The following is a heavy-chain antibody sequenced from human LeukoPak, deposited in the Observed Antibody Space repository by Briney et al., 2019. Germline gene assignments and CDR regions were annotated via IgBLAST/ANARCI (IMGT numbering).Heavy chain of an antibody. CDR2: ITSNSNSI. D-gene: IGHD1-1*01. J-gene: IGHJ3*02. Sequence: PGGSLRLSCTASGFTFSSYAMNWVRQAPGKGLEWVSYITSNSNSIYYADSVKGRFTISRDNAKSSLYLQMNSLRAEDTAVYYCANDNWDRVDGFDIWGQGTMVTVSS. V-gene: IGHV3-48*01. CDR3: ANDNWDRVDGFDI. CDR1: GFTFSSYA.